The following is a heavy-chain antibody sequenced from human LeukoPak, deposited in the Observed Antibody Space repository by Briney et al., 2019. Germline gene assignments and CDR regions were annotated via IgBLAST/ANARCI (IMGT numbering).Heavy chain of an antibody. Sequence: PGGSLRLSCAASGFTFSTYGMHWVRQAPGKGLEWVAVISYDGSVEYYAESVRGRFTISRDNSKNTLYLQMNSLRAEDTAVYYCAKDPHSSGWYSDYWGQGTLVTVSS. CDR2: ISYDGSVE. CDR3: AKDPHSSGWYSDY. CDR1: GFTFSTYG. V-gene: IGHV3-30*18. D-gene: IGHD6-19*01. J-gene: IGHJ4*02.